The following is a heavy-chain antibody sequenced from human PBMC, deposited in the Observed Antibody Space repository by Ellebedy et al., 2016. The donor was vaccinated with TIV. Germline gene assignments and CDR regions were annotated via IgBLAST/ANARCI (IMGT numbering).Heavy chain of an antibody. CDR1: GGSISSYY. Sequence: SETLSLTXTVSGGSISSYYWSWIRQPPGKGLEWIGYIYYSGSTNYNPSLKSRVTISVDTSKNQFSLKLSSVTAADTAVYYCARVSSRWELLRYYYGMDVWGQGTTVTVSS. D-gene: IGHD1-26*01. CDR2: IYYSGST. J-gene: IGHJ6*02. CDR3: ARVSSRWELLRYYYGMDV. V-gene: IGHV4-59*01.